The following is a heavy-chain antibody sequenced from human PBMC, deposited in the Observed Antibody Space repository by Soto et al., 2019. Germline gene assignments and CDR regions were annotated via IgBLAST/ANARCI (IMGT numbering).Heavy chain of an antibody. D-gene: IGHD3-3*01. CDR2: IYYSGST. CDR1: GGSISSGDYY. CDR3: AGGPREIFGVVIGPFDY. Sequence: QVQLQESGPGLVKPSQTLSLTCTVSGGSISSGDYYWSWIRQPPGKGLEWIGYIYYSGSTYYNPSLKRRVTISVDTSKNQFSLKLSSVTAADTAVYYCAGGPREIFGVVIGPFDYWGQGTLVTVSS. V-gene: IGHV4-30-4*01. J-gene: IGHJ4*02.